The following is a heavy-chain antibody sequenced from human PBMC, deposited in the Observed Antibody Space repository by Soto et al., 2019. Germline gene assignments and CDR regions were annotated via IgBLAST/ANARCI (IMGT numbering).Heavy chain of an antibody. Sequence: GSGPTLVNPTQTLTLTCTFSGFSLTTSGVGVGWIRQPPGKALEWLARIDWDDDKYYSTSLKTRLTISKDTSKNQGVLTMTNMDPVNTPTYYCPRIRDTPMFHDAFDIWAQGTMVPVPS. CDR3: PRIRDTPMFHDAFDI. CDR1: GFSLTTSGVG. D-gene: IGHD5-18*01. J-gene: IGHJ3*02. CDR2: IDWDDDK. V-gene: IGHV2-70*11.